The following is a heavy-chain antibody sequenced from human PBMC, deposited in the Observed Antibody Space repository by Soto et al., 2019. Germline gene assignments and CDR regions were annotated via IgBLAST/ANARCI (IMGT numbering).Heavy chain of an antibody. CDR1: GDSVSTNSVA. V-gene: IGHV6-1*01. Sequence: QVQLQQSGPGLVKPSQTLSLTCAISGDSVSTNSVAWNWLRQSPSRGLEWLGRTYYRSKWSYDYAVYVKSRITINPDTSKNQFSPQLNSVIPEDTAVYYCARGRHSGFDYWGQGTLVTVSS. J-gene: IGHJ4*02. CDR2: TYYRSKWSY. CDR3: ARGRHSGFDY. D-gene: IGHD1-26*01.